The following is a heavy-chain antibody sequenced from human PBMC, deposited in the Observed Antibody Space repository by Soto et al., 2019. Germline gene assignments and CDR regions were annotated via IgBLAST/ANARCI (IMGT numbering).Heavy chain of an antibody. CDR1: GYSFTSYW. CDR2: IYPGDSDT. V-gene: IGHV5-51*01. D-gene: IGHD6-6*01. J-gene: IGHJ4*02. Sequence: PGESLKISCKGSGYSFTSYWIGWVRQMPGKGLEWMGIIYPGDSDTRYSPSFQGQVTISADKSISTAYLQWSSLKASDTAMYYCARRNAIGSIAARRPLTQYYFDYWGQGTLVTVSS. CDR3: ARRNAIGSIAARRPLTQYYFDY.